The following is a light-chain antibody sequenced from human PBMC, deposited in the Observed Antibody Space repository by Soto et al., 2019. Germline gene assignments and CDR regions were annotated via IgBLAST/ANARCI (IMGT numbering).Light chain of an antibody. CDR3: QQYNNWPPYT. CDR1: QSVSSN. J-gene: IGKJ2*01. V-gene: IGKV3-15*01. CDR2: GAS. Sequence: EIVMTQSPATLSVSPGARATLSCRASQSVSSNLAWYQQKPGQAPRLLIYGASTRATGIPARFSGSGSGTEFTLTISSLQSEDFAVYYCQQYNNWPPYTFGQGTKVDIK.